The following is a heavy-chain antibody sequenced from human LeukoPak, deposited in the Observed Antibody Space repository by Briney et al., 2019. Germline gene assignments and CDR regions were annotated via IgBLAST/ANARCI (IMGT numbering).Heavy chain of an antibody. Sequence: PSETLSLTCNVSGDSNSSYYWSWIRQPPGKGLEWIGYVYDRGSTDYNPSLKSRVTISVDTSNNQFSLKLSSVTAADTAVYYCARDVTGTTDYWGHGTLVTVSS. CDR1: GDSNSSYY. V-gene: IGHV4-59*01. J-gene: IGHJ4*01. CDR2: VYDRGST. D-gene: IGHD1-20*01. CDR3: ARDVTGTTDY.